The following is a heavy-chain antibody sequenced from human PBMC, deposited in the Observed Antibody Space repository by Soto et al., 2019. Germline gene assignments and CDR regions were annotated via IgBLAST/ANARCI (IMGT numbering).Heavy chain of an antibody. CDR1: GFTFSSYG. CDR2: ISYDGSNK. D-gene: IGHD3-22*01. Sequence: QPWGSLRLSCAASGFTFSSYGMHWVRQAPGKGLEWVAVISYDGSNKYYADSVKGRFTISRDNSKNTLYLQMNSLRAEDTAVYYCAKPYYYDSSGSQLFDYWGQGTLVTVSS. CDR3: AKPYYYDSSGSQLFDY. J-gene: IGHJ4*02. V-gene: IGHV3-30*18.